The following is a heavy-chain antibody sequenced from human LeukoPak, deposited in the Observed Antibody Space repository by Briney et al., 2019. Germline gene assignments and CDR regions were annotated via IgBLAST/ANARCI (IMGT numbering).Heavy chain of an antibody. CDR2: IYYSGST. J-gene: IGHJ4*02. Sequence: SETLSLTCTVSGGSISSYYWSWMRQPPGKGLEWIGYIYYSGSTNYNPSLKSRVTISVDTSKNQFSLKLSSVTAADTAVYYCARQYSSSWIDYWGQGTLVTVSS. CDR3: ARQYSSSWIDY. CDR1: GGSISSYY. V-gene: IGHV4-59*08. D-gene: IGHD6-13*01.